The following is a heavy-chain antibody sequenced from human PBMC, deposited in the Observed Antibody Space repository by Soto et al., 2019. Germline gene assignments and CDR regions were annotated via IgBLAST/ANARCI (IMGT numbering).Heavy chain of an antibody. CDR1: GYSFTSDW. CDR2: IYPGDSDT. J-gene: IGHJ4*02. Sequence: GESLKISCXGSGYSFTSDWIGWVRQMPGKGLEWIGIIYPGDSDTRYSPSFQGQVTIAADKSINTAYLQWRSPKASGTAMYFCARFYSSGLYYFDFWGQGTLVTVSS. D-gene: IGHD6-19*01. CDR3: ARFYSSGLYYFDF. V-gene: IGHV5-51*01.